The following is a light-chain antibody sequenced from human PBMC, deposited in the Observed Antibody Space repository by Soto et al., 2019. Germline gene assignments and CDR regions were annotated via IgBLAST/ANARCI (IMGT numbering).Light chain of an antibody. CDR3: TSYATGSAYV. V-gene: IGLV2-18*02. CDR2: DVS. CDR1: SSDVGGYNR. J-gene: IGLJ1*01. Sequence: QSVLTQPPSVSGSPGQSVTISCTGTSSDVGGYNRVSWYQQPPGKAPKLLIYDVSNRPSGGSTRFSGSKSGNTASLTISGLKAEDEADYYCTSYATGSAYVFGPGTKLTVL.